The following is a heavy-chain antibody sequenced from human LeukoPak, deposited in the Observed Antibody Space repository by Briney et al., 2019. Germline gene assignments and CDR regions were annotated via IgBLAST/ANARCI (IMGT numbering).Heavy chain of an antibody. J-gene: IGHJ4*02. CDR3: ARGTYYHGSGSYYPPDY. D-gene: IGHD3-10*01. V-gene: IGHV3-30*04. Sequence: GGSLRLSCEASGFTFSSYAMHWVRQAPGKGLEWVAVIAYDGSSKYYADSVKGRFTISRDNSKNTLSLQMNSLRAEDTAVYYCARGTYYHGSGSYYPPDYWGQGTLVTVSS. CDR2: IAYDGSSK. CDR1: GFTFSSYA.